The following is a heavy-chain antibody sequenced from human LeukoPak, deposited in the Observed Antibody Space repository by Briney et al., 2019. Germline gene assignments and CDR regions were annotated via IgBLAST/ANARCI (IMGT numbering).Heavy chain of an antibody. D-gene: IGHD2-2*01. Sequence: SQTLSLTCTVSGGSISSGGYYWSWIRQHPGKGLEWIGYIYYSGSTYYNPSLKSRVTISVDTSKNQFSLKLSSVTAADTAVYYCARDRSLKLGYCSSTSCQSEGYNWFDPWGQGTLVSVSS. V-gene: IGHV4-31*03. CDR1: GGSISSGGYY. CDR2: IYYSGST. CDR3: ARDRSLKLGYCSSTSCQSEGYNWFDP. J-gene: IGHJ5*02.